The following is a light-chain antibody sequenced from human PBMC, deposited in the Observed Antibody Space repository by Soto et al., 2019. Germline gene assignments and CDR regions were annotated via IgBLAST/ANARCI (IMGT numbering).Light chain of an antibody. CDR3: CSFAGTSFVM. CDR1: SNDIGRYNL. Sequence: QSVLIQPASVSGSPGQSITISCTGSSNDIGRYNLVSWYQKHPGKAPKFIIYEANKRPSGVADRFSGSKSGNTASLAISGLQDDDEADYYCCSFAGTSFVMFGGGTKVTVL. J-gene: IGLJ3*02. V-gene: IGLV2-23*01. CDR2: EAN.